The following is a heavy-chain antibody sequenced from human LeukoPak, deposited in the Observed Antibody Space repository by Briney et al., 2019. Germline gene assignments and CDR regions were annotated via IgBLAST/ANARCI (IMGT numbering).Heavy chain of an antibody. CDR2: IKSRTDGGTT. V-gene: IGHV3-15*01. CDR1: GFTISNAW. D-gene: IGHD1-26*01. Sequence: GGSLRLSCAASGFTISNAWMSWVRQAPGKGLEWVGRIKSRTDGGTTDYAAPVKGRFTISRDDSKNTLYLQMNSLKTEDTAVYYCPTGTGIVGATNGYYFDYWGQGTLVTVSS. CDR3: PTGTGIVGATNGYYFDY. J-gene: IGHJ4*02.